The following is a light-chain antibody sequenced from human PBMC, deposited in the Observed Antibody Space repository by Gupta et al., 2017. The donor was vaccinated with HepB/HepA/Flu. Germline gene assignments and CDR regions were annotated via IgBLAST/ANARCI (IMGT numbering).Light chain of an antibody. CDR3: KHNEQIPPT. Sequence: DIVLTQSPLSLPVTAAQPASTSCSSSQSLLHSNEYNYLDWYLNKPEQSPQLLVYLGSNRASGVPSRFSGSGGGKDFTLRISREEDEDVGDYYWKHNEQIPPTFGPGTKVEIK. CDR2: LGS. V-gene: IGKV2-28*01. CDR1: QSLLHSNEYNY. J-gene: IGKJ1*01.